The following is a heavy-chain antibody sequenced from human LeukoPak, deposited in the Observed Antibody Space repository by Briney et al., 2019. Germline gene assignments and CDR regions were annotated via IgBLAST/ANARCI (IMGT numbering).Heavy chain of an antibody. J-gene: IGHJ4*02. V-gene: IGHV1-2*02. CDR3: ARSWGVRPPFGY. CDR1: GYTFTGYY. D-gene: IGHD3-10*01. Sequence: ASVKVSCKASGYTFTGYYMHWVRQAPGQGLEWMGWINPNSGGTNYAQKFQGRVTMTRDTSISTAYMELSRLRSDDTAVYYCARSWGVRPPFGYWGQGTLVTVSS. CDR2: INPNSGGT.